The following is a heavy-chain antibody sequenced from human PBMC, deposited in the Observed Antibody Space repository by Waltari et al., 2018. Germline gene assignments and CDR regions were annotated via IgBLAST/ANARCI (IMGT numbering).Heavy chain of an antibody. V-gene: IGHV1-24*01. CDR3: ASTTSIRIAVAAQDAFDI. Sequence: QVQLVQSGAEVEHPGASVHGPCQVSGYTLTDFTLTWARQVPCRGLWWMGGFDPEDGETIYAQKFQGRVTMTEDTSTDTAYMELSSLRSEDTAVYYCASTTSIRIAVAAQDAFDIWGQGSMVTVSS. CDR1: GYTLTDFT. D-gene: IGHD6-19*01. CDR2: FDPEDGET. J-gene: IGHJ3*02.